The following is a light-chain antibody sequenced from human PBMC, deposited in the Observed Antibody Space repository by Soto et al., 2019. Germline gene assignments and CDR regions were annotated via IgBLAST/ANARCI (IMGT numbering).Light chain of an antibody. Sequence: QAVVTQEPSFSVSPGRTVTLTCGLSSGSVSTSYYPSWYQQTPGQAPRTLIYSTNTRSSGVPDRFSGSILGNKAALTITGAQADDESDYYCVLYMGSGISVFGGGTNLTVL. J-gene: IGLJ3*02. CDR1: SGSVSTSYY. CDR3: VLYMGSGISV. CDR2: STN. V-gene: IGLV8-61*01.